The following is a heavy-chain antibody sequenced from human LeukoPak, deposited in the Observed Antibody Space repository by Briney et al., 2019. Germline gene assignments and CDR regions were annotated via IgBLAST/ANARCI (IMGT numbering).Heavy chain of an antibody. V-gene: IGHV1-69*01. CDR2: IIPIFGTA. CDR1: GGTFSSYA. Sequence: SVKVSCKASGGTFSSYAISWVRQAPGQGLEWMGGIIPIFGTANYAQKFQGRVTITADESTSTAYMDLSSLRSEDTAVYYCARAYSGSYTAPSFFDYWGQGTLVTVSS. D-gene: IGHD1-26*01. J-gene: IGHJ4*02. CDR3: ARAYSGSYTAPSFFDY.